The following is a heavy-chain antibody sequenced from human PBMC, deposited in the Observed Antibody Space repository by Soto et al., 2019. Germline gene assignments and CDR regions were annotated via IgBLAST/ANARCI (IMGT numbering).Heavy chain of an antibody. J-gene: IGHJ4*02. CDR2: ISSSSSII. CDR1: GFTFSTYA. Sequence: PGGSLRLSCAASGFTFSTYAIHWVRQAPGKGLEWLSYISSSSSIIFYADSVKGRFTISRDNAKNSLYLQMNSLRDEDTAVYYCARKTSGSYSQDYWGQGTLVTVSS. CDR3: ARKTSGSYSQDY. V-gene: IGHV3-48*02. D-gene: IGHD1-26*01.